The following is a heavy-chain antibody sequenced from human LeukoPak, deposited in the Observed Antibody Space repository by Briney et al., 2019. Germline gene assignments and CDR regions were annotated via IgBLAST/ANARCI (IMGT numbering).Heavy chain of an antibody. Sequence: ATEKVSCKASGYTFTSYAMHWVRQAPGQRLEWMGWINAGNGNTKYSQKFQGRVTITRDTSASTAYMELSSLRSEDTAVYYCARDRARGYSYGYWFDPWGQGTLVTVSS. D-gene: IGHD5-18*01. J-gene: IGHJ5*02. CDR2: INAGNGNT. CDR1: GYTFTSYA. CDR3: ARDRARGYSYGYWFDP. V-gene: IGHV1-3*01.